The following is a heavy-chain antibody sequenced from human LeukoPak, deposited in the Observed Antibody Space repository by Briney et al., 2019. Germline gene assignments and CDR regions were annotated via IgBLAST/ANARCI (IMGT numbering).Heavy chain of an antibody. D-gene: IGHD2-8*01. V-gene: IGHV1-2*06. CDR2: INPNSGGT. CDR1: GYTFTGYY. CDR3: AGERSLQKRGNKIVLIASMFDP. J-gene: IGHJ5*02. Sequence: ASVTVSCKASGYTFTGYYMHWVRQAPGQGLEWMGRINPNSGGTNYAQKFQGRVTMTRDTSISTAYMELSRLRSDDTAVYYCAGERSLQKRGNKIVLIASMFDPWGQGTLVTVSS.